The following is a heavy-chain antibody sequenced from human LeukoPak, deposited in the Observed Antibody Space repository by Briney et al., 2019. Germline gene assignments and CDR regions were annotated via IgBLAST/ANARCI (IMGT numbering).Heavy chain of an antibody. CDR3: AKVYSGDWYFAL. D-gene: IGHD5-18*01. CDR1: GFTFDDYA. CDR2: ITGDGGIT. V-gene: IGHV3-43*02. Sequence: PGGSLRLSCAASGFTFDDYAMYWVRQAPGKGLEWVSLITGDGGITYYADSVKGRFTISRDNSKNSLYLQMNGLRTEDTALYYCAKVYSGDWYFALWGRGSLVTVSS. J-gene: IGHJ2*01.